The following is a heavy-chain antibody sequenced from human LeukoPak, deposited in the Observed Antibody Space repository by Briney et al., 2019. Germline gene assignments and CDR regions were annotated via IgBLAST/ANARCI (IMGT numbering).Heavy chain of an antibody. Sequence: ASETLSLTCAVYGGSFSGYYWSWIRQPPGKGLEWIGEINHSGSTNYNPSLKSRVTISVDTSKNQFSLKLSSVTAADTAVYYCARDPYCSSTSCPTRWFDPWGQGTLVTVSS. J-gene: IGHJ5*02. CDR1: GGSFSGYY. D-gene: IGHD2-2*01. V-gene: IGHV4-34*01. CDR3: ARDPYCSSTSCPTRWFDP. CDR2: INHSGST.